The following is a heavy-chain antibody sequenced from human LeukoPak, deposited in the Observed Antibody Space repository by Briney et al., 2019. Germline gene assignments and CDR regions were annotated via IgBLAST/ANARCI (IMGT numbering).Heavy chain of an antibody. CDR2: VYSNGNT. Sequence: PSETLSLTCTVSGGSISNNYWSWIRQPPGKGLEWIGYVYSNGNTNYNPSLKSRVIMSIETSKNQFSLKVPSVTAADTAVYYCASGTFDGPLYGTYWYFHVWGRGALVTVSS. D-gene: IGHD1-14*01. CDR1: GGSISNNY. CDR3: ASGTFDGPLYGTYWYFHV. V-gene: IGHV4-59*01. J-gene: IGHJ2*01.